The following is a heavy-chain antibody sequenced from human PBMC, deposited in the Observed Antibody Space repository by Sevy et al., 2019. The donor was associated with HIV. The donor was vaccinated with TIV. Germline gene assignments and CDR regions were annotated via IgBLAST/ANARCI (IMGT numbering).Heavy chain of an antibody. CDR2: INGDGNSP. CDR3: AREGVDFWSGPVDYYYGMDV. Sequence: GGSLRLSCEVSGFTFSKYWMHWVRQAPGKGLVWVSRINGDGNSPIYADSVQGRFTISRDNAKNTLFLQMNSLIAEDTGIYYCAREGVDFWSGPVDYYYGMDVWGQGTTVTVSS. J-gene: IGHJ6*02. D-gene: IGHD3-3*01. V-gene: IGHV3-74*01. CDR1: GFTFSKYW.